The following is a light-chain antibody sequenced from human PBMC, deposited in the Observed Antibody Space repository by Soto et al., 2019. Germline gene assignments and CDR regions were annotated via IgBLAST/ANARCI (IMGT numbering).Light chain of an antibody. CDR1: QSISSY. J-gene: IGKJ2*01. Sequence: DIQMTKSPSSLSASVGDRVTITCRASQSISSYLHWYQQKPGKAPKLLIYAASSLQSGVPSRFSGRGSGTDFTLTISSLQPEDFATYYCHQSYSTLYTLGQGTKLEIK. V-gene: IGKV1-39*01. CDR2: AAS. CDR3: HQSYSTLYT.